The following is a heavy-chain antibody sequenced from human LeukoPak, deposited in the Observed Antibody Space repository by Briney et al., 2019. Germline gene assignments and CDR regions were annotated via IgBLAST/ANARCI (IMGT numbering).Heavy chain of an antibody. CDR3: ARGPQLRYFDWFAYYGMDV. J-gene: IGHJ6*02. D-gene: IGHD3-9*01. V-gene: IGHV1-8*01. Sequence: ASVKVSCKASGYTFTSYDINWVRQATGQGLEWMGWMNPNSGNTGYAQKFQGRVTMTRNTSISTAYMELSSLRSEDTAVYYCARGPQLRYFDWFAYYGMDVWGQGTTVTVSS. CDR1: GYTFTSYD. CDR2: MNPNSGNT.